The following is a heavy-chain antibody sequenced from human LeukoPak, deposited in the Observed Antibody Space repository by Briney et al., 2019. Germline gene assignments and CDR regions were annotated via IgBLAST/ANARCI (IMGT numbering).Heavy chain of an antibody. V-gene: IGHV4-34*01. CDR2: INHSGST. Sequence: PSETLSLTCAVYGGSFSGYYWSWIRQPPGKGLEWIGEINHSGSTNYNPSLKSRVTISVDTSKNQFSLKLSSVTAADTAVYYCARGRPMVRGVIDYWGQGTLVTVSS. CDR1: GGSFSGYY. D-gene: IGHD3-10*01. CDR3: ARGRPMVRGVIDY. J-gene: IGHJ4*02.